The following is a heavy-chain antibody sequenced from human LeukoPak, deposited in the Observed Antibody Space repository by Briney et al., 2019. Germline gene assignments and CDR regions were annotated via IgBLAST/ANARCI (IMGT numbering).Heavy chain of an antibody. J-gene: IGHJ4*02. Sequence: SETLSLTCTVSGGSISSYYWSWIRQPPGKGLEWTGYIYYSGSTNYNPSLKSRVTISVDTSKNQFSLKLSYVTAADTAVYFCARESSWGNFDYWGQGTLVTVSS. V-gene: IGHV4-59*01. D-gene: IGHD7-27*01. CDR2: IYYSGST. CDR3: ARESSWGNFDY. CDR1: GGSISSYY.